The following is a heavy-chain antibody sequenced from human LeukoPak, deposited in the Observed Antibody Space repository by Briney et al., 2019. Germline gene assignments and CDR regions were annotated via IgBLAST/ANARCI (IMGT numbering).Heavy chain of an antibody. V-gene: IGHV4-4*02. Sequence: SETLSLTCAVSGGSISSSNWWSWVRQPPGKGLEWIGEINHSGSTNYNPSLKSRVTISVDTSKNQFSLKLSSVTAADTAVYYCAARGYSYGLDYWGQGTLVTVSS. D-gene: IGHD5-18*01. CDR1: GGSISSSNW. CDR2: INHSGST. J-gene: IGHJ4*02. CDR3: AARGYSYGLDY.